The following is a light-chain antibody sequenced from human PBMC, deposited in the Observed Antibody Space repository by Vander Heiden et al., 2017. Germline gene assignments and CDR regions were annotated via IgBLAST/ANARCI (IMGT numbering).Light chain of an antibody. Sequence: IQMTQFPSTLSASVGDRVTITCRASQSISSWLAWYQQKPGKAPKLLIYDASSLESGVPSRFSGSGSGTEFTLTISSLQPDDFATYYCQQDNSYPITFGQGTLLEIK. J-gene: IGKJ5*01. CDR3: QQDNSYPIT. V-gene: IGKV1-5*01. CDR1: QSISSW. CDR2: DAS.